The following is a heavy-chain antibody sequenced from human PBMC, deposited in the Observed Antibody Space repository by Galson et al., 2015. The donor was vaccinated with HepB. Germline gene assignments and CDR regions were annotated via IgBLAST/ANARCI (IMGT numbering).Heavy chain of an antibody. Sequence: LEWLGRTYYRSTWYNDYVVSVTTRITMNPDTSKNQFSLQLNSVTPDDTAVYYSAREWFGEFSWLDSGGQGTLVTVSP. J-gene: IGHJ4*02. CDR2: TYYRSTWYN. CDR3: AREWFGEFSWLDS. D-gene: IGHD3-10*01. V-gene: IGHV6-1*01.